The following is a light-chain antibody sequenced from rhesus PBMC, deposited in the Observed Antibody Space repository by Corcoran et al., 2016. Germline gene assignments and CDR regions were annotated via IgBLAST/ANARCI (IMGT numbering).Light chain of an antibody. CDR1: QDINNY. CDR2: YAS. J-gene: IGKJ2*01. V-gene: IGKV1-66*01. Sequence: DIQMTQFPSSLSASVGDTVTITCRARQDINNYLSWYQQKPGKAPKHLIYYASRLETGVPTRFSGIGSGADYTLPSRSLQPGDIATYYGQKYNNSPYSIGLGTKVEIE. CDR3: QKYNNSPYS.